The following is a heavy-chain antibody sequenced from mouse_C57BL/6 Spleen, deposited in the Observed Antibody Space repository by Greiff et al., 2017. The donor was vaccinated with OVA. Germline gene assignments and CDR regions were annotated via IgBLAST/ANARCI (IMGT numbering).Heavy chain of an antibody. V-gene: IGHV1-15*01. CDR2: IGPATGGT. D-gene: IGHD1-1*01. CDR1: GYTFTDYE. Sequence: QVQLQQSGAELVRPGASVTLSCKASGYTFTDYEMHWVKQTPVHGLEWIAAIGPATGGTAYHQNVKGRAILTADNSSSTAYMELRSLTSEDSAVYYCTRSYWYRLAYWGQGTLVTVSA. CDR3: TRSYWYRLAY. J-gene: IGHJ3*01.